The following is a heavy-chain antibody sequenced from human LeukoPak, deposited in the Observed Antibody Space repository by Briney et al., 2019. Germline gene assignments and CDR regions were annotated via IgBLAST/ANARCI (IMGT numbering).Heavy chain of an antibody. CDR1: GGTFSSYA. CDR3: AREIMASYSGSYYFDY. CDR2: IIPILGTA. J-gene: IGHJ4*02. V-gene: IGHV1-69*11. D-gene: IGHD1-26*01. Sequence: GSSVKVSCKASGGTFSSYAISWVRQAPGQGLEWMGRIIPILGTANYAQKFQGRVTITTDESTSTAYMELSSLRSEDTAVYYCAREIMASYSGSYYFDYWGQGTLVTVSS.